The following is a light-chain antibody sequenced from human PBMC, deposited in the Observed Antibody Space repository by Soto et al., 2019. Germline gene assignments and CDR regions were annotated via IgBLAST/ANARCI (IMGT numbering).Light chain of an antibody. J-gene: IGKJ1*01. Sequence: DFQLTQSPSSLSASVGDRVTITCRTSESISGYLSWYQQKAGQPPKLLIFAASSLQNGVPSRFSGRGSGTEYTLTISSLQADDFATYYCHQSHISPPAFGQGTKVDIK. V-gene: IGKV1-39*01. CDR3: HQSHISPPA. CDR1: ESISGY. CDR2: AAS.